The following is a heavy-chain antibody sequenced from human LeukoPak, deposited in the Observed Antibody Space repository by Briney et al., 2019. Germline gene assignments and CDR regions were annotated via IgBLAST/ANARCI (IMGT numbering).Heavy chain of an antibody. CDR3: AGNYYGSGSYYSEDRY. Sequence: SETLPFTCTVSGGSISSGSYYWTWIRQPAGKGLEWIGRIYTSGRTDYNPSLKSRVTISVDTSKNQFSLKLSSVTAADTAVYYCAGNYYGSGSYYSEDRYWGQGTLVTVSS. V-gene: IGHV4-61*02. J-gene: IGHJ4*02. CDR1: GGSISSGSYY. CDR2: IYTSGRT. D-gene: IGHD3-10*01.